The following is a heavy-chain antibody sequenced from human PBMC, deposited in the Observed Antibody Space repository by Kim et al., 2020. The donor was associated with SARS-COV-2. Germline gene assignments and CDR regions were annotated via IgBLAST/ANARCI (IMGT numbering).Heavy chain of an antibody. J-gene: IGHJ4*02. Sequence: GGSLRLSCAASGFTFSSYEMNWVRQAPGKGLEWVSYISSSGSTIYYADSVKGRFTISRDNAKNSLYLQMNSLRAEDTAVYYCAREGVYYYFDYWGQGTLVTVSS. CDR3: AREGVYYYFDY. D-gene: IGHD6-13*01. CDR1: GFTFSSYE. CDR2: ISSSGSTI. V-gene: IGHV3-48*03.